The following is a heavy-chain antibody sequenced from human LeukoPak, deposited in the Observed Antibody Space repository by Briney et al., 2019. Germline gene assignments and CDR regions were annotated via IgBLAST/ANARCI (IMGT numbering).Heavy chain of an antibody. V-gene: IGHV3-30-3*01. CDR1: GFTFSSYA. Sequence: PGGSLRLSCAASGFTFSSYAMHWVRQAPGKGLEWVAVISYDGSNKYYADSVKGRFTISRDNSKNTLYLQMNSLRAEDTAVYYCARGSRRGNSGAFDIWGQGTMVTVSS. CDR3: ARGSRRGNSGAFDI. J-gene: IGHJ3*02. CDR2: ISYDGSNK. D-gene: IGHD1-7*01.